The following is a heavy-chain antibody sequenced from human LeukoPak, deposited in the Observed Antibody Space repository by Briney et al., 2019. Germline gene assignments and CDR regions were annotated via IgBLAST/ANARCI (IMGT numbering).Heavy chain of an antibody. Sequence: SVKVSCKASGGTFSSYAISWVRQAPGQGLEWMGGIIPIFGAANYAQKFQGRVTITADESTSTAYMELSSLRSEDTAVYYCAGDRRRDRDAFDIWGQGTMVTVSS. CDR2: IIPIFGAA. CDR1: GGTFSSYA. CDR3: AGDRRRDRDAFDI. J-gene: IGHJ3*02. V-gene: IGHV1-69*13. D-gene: IGHD5-24*01.